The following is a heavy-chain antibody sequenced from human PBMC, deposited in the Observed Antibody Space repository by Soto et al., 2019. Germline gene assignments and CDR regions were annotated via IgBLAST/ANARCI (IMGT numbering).Heavy chain of an antibody. J-gene: IGHJ5*02. Sequence: PGGSLRLSCAASGFSFSNYAVTWVRQAPGKGLEWVSRISGSGGSTYYADSVKGRFTISRDNSKNTLYLQMNSLRAEDTAVYYCARPYFGDAEWFAPWGQGTLVTVSS. V-gene: IGHV3-23*01. CDR2: ISGSGGST. CDR1: GFSFSNYA. D-gene: IGHD1-26*01. CDR3: ARPYFGDAEWFAP.